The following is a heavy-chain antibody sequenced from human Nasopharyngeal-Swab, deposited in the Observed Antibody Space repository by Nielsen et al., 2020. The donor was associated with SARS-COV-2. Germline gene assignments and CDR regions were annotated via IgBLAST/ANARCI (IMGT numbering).Heavy chain of an antibody. CDR1: AYTFTSYG. J-gene: IGHJ4*02. D-gene: IGHD6-13*01. CDR2: ISAYNGNT. Sequence: ASVQDSCNASAYTFTSYGISWVRQAPGQGLEWMGWISAYNGNTDYAQKLQGRVTMTTDTSTSTAYMELRSLRSDDTAVYYCARGIAPAANEGLDYWGQGTLVTVSS. V-gene: IGHV1-18*01. CDR3: ARGIAPAANEGLDY.